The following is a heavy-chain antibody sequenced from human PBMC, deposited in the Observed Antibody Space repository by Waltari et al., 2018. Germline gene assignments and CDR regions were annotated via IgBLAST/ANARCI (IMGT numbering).Heavy chain of an antibody. J-gene: IGHJ5*02. D-gene: IGHD2-15*01. V-gene: IGHV4-34*01. CDR1: GGSFSGYY. Sequence: QVQLQQWGAGLLKPSETLSLTCAVYGGSFSGYYWSWIRQPPGKGLEWSGEINHSGTTNSNPALKSRVTISVDPSKNQFALKLSSVTAADTAVYYCARSPPGIRYCSGGSCPLGLDPWGQGTLVTVSS. CDR2: INHSGTT. CDR3: ARSPPGIRYCSGGSCPLGLDP.